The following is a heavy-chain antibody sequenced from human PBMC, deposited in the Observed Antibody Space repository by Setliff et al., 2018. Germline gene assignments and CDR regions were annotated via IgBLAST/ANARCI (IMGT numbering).Heavy chain of an antibody. Sequence: SETLSLTCAVSGYSISSGYYWGWNRQPPGKGLEWIGSIYYSGSTYYKPSLKSRVTISVDTSKNQFSLKLSSVTAADTAVYYCARVSSYGSGSYYYYYYGMDVWGQGTTVTVSS. J-gene: IGHJ6*02. CDR1: GYSISSGYY. D-gene: IGHD3-10*01. CDR2: IYYSGST. CDR3: ARVSSYGSGSYYYYYYGMDV. V-gene: IGHV4-38-2*01.